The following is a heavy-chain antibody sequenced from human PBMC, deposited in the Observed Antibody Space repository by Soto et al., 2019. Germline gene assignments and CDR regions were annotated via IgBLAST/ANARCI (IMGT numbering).Heavy chain of an antibody. CDR2: TYYRSKWYN. CDR3: ARDKAAEAQRGRYYYYYGMDV. CDR1: GDSVSSNSAA. D-gene: IGHD3-16*01. V-gene: IGHV6-1*01. J-gene: IGHJ6*02. Sequence: PSQTLSLTCAISGDSVSSNSAAWNWIRQSPSRGLEWLGRTYYRSKWYNDYAVSVKSRITINPDTSKNQFSLQLSSVTPEDTAVYYCARDKAAEAQRGRYYYYYGMDVWGQGTTVTVSS.